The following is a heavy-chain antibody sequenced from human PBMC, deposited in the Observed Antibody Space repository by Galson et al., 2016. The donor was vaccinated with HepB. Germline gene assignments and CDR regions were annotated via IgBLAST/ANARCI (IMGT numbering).Heavy chain of an antibody. J-gene: IGHJ6*02. CDR2: ITHSGST. D-gene: IGHD4-11*01. CDR3: VRVRLHPDYYYYYGMDV. Sequence: SETLSLTCVVYGGSFIDYYWSWIRQPPGKGLEWIGEITHSGSTKYNPSLKSRVTISLDTSKNRFSLRLNSVTAADTALYYCVRVRLHPDYYYYYGMDVWGRGTTVTISS. V-gene: IGHV4-34*01. CDR1: GGSFIDYY.